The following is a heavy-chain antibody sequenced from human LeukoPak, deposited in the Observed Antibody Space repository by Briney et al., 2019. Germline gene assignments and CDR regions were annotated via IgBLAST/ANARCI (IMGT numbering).Heavy chain of an antibody. CDR1: GGSISSCSYY. D-gene: IGHD1-26*01. CDR2: IYTSGST. J-gene: IGHJ4*02. V-gene: IGHV4-61*02. Sequence: SETLSLTCTVSGGSISSCSYYWSWIRQPAGKGLEWIGRIYTSGSTNYNPSLKSRVTISVDTSKNQFSLKLSSVTAADTAVYYCARWGKKAFDYWGQGTLVTVSS. CDR3: ARWGKKAFDY.